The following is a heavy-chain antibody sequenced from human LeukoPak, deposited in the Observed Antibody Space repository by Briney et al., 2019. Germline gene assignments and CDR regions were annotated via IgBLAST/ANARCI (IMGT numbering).Heavy chain of an antibody. CDR3: ARGGTTTVSPPEY. CDR1: GYTFTSYY. Sequence: ASVKVSCKASGYTFTSYYMHWVRQARGQGLEWMGVINPSAASTSYTQEFQGRVTVTRDTSTSTVYMGLSSLRSEDTAVYYCARGGTTTVSPPEYWGQGTLVTVSS. J-gene: IGHJ4*02. D-gene: IGHD4-17*01. V-gene: IGHV1-46*01. CDR2: INPSAAST.